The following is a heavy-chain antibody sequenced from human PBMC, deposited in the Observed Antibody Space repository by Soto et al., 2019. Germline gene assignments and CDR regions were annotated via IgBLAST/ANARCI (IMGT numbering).Heavy chain of an antibody. CDR1: GGSISTSSYY. CDR2: IYYSGST. Sequence: QLQLQESGPGLVKPSETLSLTCTVSGGSISTSSYYWGWIRQPPGKGLEWIGSIYYSGSTYYNPSLKIRVTISVDTSKTQFSLKPSSVTPADTAVYYCARDYDSSGDYWGQGTLVTVSS. J-gene: IGHJ4*02. CDR3: ARDYDSSGDY. V-gene: IGHV4-39*01. D-gene: IGHD3-22*01.